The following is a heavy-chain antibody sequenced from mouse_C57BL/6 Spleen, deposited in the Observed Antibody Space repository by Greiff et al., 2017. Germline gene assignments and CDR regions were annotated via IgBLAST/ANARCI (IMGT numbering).Heavy chain of an antibody. CDR1: GFTFSDYY. J-gene: IGHJ4*01. CDR3: ARRGYYGSSLYAMDY. CDR2: ISNGGGST. Sequence: EVKLMESGGGLVQPGGSLKLSCAASGFTFSDYYMYWVRQTPEKRLEWVAYISNGGGSTYYPDTVKGRFTISRDNAKNTLYLQMSRLKSEDTAMYYCARRGYYGSSLYAMDYWGQGTSVTVSS. V-gene: IGHV5-12*01. D-gene: IGHD1-1*01.